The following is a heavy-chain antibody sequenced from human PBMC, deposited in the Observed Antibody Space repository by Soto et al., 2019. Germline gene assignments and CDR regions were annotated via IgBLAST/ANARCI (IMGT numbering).Heavy chain of an antibody. J-gene: IGHJ6*02. V-gene: IGHV3-11*04. CDR3: ARDLVAANAQVHCGMDV. Sequence: QVQLVESGGGLVKPGGSLRLSCTASGFTFSDYYMSWIRQAPGKGLEWVSYISNSGSTNNYADSVKGRFTISRDNAKNSLYLQMNSLRAEDTAVYYCARDLVAANAQVHCGMDVWGQGTTVTVS. D-gene: IGHD5-12*01. CDR2: ISNSGSTN. CDR1: GFTFSDYY.